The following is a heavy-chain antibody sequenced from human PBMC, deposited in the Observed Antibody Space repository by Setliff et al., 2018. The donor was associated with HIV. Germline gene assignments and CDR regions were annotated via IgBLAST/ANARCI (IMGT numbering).Heavy chain of an antibody. Sequence: SETLSLTCAVYGGSLSDYYWSWTRQPPGKGLEWLGEIHSSGNTNYSPSLKGRVTISVDTPKNQYSLNLKSVTAADTAVYYCARLTTTYYYDSSAYYHPVWGQGTLVTVSS. CDR1: GGSLSDYY. J-gene: IGHJ4*02. V-gene: IGHV4-34*01. CDR3: ARLTTTYYYDSSAYYHPV. D-gene: IGHD3-22*01. CDR2: IHSSGNT.